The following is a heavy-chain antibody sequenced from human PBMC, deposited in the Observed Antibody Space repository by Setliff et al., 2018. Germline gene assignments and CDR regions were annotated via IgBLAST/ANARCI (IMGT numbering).Heavy chain of an antibody. D-gene: IGHD3-10*01. J-gene: IGHJ6*02. CDR1: GYTFTSHY. V-gene: IGHV1-46*01. CDR2: INPSSGRT. CDR3: ARAPGYGSGSYYKYGMDV. Sequence: VASVKVSCKASGYTFTSHYMHWVRQAPGLGLEWMGTINPSSGRTSYAQKFQGRVTMTRDTSTSTVYMDMSSLRSEDTAVYYCARAPGYGSGSYYKYGMDVWGQGTTVTVSS.